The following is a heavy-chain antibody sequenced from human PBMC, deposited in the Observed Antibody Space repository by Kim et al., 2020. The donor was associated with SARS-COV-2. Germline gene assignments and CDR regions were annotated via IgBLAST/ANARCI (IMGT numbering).Heavy chain of an antibody. V-gene: IGHV4-34*01. D-gene: IGHD2-2*01. CDR3: ARVGIVVVPAATNWFDP. J-gene: IGHJ5*02. Sequence: RKSRVTISVDTSKNQFSLKLSSVTAADTAVYYCARVGIVVVPAATNWFDPWGQGTLVTVSS.